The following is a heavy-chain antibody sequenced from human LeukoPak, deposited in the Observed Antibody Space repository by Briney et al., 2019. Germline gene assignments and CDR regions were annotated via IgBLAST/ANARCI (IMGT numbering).Heavy chain of an antibody. CDR1: GFTVSSNY. D-gene: IGHD1-7*01. Sequence: GGSLRLSCAASGFTVSSNYMSWVRQAPGKGLEWVSVIYSDGSTYYADSVKGRFTISRDNSKNTLYLQMNSLRAEDTAVYYCARAPTLTGTTFRDYWGQGTLVTVSS. CDR3: ARAPTLTGTTFRDY. V-gene: IGHV3-66*02. J-gene: IGHJ4*02. CDR2: IYSDGST.